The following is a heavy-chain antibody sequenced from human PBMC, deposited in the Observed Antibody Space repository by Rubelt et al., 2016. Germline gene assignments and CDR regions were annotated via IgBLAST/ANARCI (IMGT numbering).Heavy chain of an antibody. Sequence: QVQLQQWGAGLLKPSETLSLTCAVYGGSFSGYYWSWIRQPPGKGLEWIGEINHSGSTNYNPSLKSRVTISVDTSKNQFSLKLSSVTAADTAVYYWARGPSPHNWFDPWGQGTLVTVSS. CDR1: GGSFSGYY. J-gene: IGHJ5*02. CDR3: ARGPSPHNWFDP. CDR2: INHSGST. V-gene: IGHV4-34*01.